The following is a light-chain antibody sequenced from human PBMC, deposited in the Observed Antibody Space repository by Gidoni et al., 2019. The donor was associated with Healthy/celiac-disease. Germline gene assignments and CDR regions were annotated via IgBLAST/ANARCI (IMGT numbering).Light chain of an antibody. Sequence: EIVLTQSPGTLYLSPGERATLSCRSSHSVSSSYLAWYQQNPGQAPGLLIYGASSRATGIPDRFSGSGSGTDFTLTISRLEPEDFAVYYCQQYGSSPLYTFGQGTKLEIK. V-gene: IGKV3-20*01. CDR1: HSVSSSY. CDR3: QQYGSSPLYT. CDR2: GAS. J-gene: IGKJ2*01.